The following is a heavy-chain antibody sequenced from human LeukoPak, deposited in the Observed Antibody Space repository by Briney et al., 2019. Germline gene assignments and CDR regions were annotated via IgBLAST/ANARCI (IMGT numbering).Heavy chain of an antibody. D-gene: IGHD6-13*01. CDR2: TYTSGST. CDR1: GGSISSYD. CDR3: ARVSSSWYQDWYFDL. V-gene: IGHV4-4*07. J-gene: IGHJ2*01. Sequence: SETLSLTCTVSGGSISSYDWSWIRQPAGKGLEWIGRTYTSGSTNYNPSLESRVTMSVDMSKNQFSLKLSSMIAANTAVYYCARVSSSWYQDWYFDLWGRGTLVTVPS.